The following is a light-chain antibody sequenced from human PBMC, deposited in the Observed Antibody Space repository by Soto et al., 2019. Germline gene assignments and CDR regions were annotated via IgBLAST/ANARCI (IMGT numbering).Light chain of an antibody. Sequence: AIRMTQSPSSFSASTGDRVTITCRASQGTSSYLAWYQQKPGKAPKLLIYAASTLQSGVPSRFSGSGSGTDFTLTISCLQSEDFATSFCQQYYSYPLTFGQGTKLEIK. CDR3: QQYYSYPLT. CDR1: QGTSSY. CDR2: AAS. J-gene: IGKJ2*01. V-gene: IGKV1-8*01.